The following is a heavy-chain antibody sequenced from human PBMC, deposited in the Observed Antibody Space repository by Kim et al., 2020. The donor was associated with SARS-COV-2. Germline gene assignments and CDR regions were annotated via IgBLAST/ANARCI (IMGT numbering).Heavy chain of an antibody. CDR2: LYSGGST. J-gene: IGHJ2*01. CDR1: GFTVSSND. V-gene: IGHV3-53*01. D-gene: IGHD4-4*01. CDR3: ARLLTVTNWYFDL. Sequence: GGSLRLSCAASGFTVSSNDMSWVRQAPGKGLEWVSVLYSGGSTCYADSVKGRFTISRDNSKKTLYLQMNSLRAEDTAVYYCARLLTVTNWYFDLWGRGT.